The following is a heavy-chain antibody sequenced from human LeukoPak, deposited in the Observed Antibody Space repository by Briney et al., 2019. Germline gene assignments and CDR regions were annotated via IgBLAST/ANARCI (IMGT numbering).Heavy chain of an antibody. CDR2: IYSGGST. V-gene: IGHV3-53*01. Sequence: GGFLRLSCAASGFTVSSNYMSWVRQAPGKGLEWVSVIYSGGSTYYADSVKGRFTISRDNSKNTLYLQMNSLRAEDTAVYYCARGEWELLSLDYWGQGTLVTVSS. D-gene: IGHD1-26*01. J-gene: IGHJ4*02. CDR1: GFTVSSNY. CDR3: ARGEWELLSLDY.